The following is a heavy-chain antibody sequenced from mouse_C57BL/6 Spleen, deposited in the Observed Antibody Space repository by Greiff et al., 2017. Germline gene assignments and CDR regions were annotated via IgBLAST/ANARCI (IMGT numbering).Heavy chain of an antibody. J-gene: IGHJ2*01. CDR3: ARHEEYQLGRKYYFDY. D-gene: IGHD4-1*02. CDR1: GYTFTEYT. V-gene: IGHV1-62-2*01. Sequence: QVQLQQSGAELVKPGASVKLSCKASGYTFTEYTIHWVKQRSGQGLEWIGWFYPGSGSIKYNEKFKDKATLTADKSSSTVYMELSRLTSEDSAVYFCARHEEYQLGRKYYFDYWGQGTTLTVSS. CDR2: FYPGSGSI.